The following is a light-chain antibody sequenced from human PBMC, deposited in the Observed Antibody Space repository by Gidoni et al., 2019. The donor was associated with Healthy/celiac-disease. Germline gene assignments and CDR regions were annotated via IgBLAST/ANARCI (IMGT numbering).Light chain of an antibody. CDR3: CSYAGSSTYV. Sequence: QSALTQPASVSGSPGHSITISCTGTSSDVRSYNLVSWYQQHPGKAPKLMIYEVSKRPSGVSNRFSGSKCGNTASLTISGLQAEDEADYYCCSYAGSSTYVVGTGTKVTVL. J-gene: IGLJ1*01. CDR2: EVS. V-gene: IGLV2-23*02. CDR1: SSDVRSYNL.